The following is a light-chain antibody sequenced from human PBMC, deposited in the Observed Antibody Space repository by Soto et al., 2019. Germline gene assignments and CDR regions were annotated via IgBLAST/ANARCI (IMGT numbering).Light chain of an antibody. CDR2: DNN. J-gene: IGLJ3*02. Sequence: QSVLTQPPSASGTPGQRITISCSGRTSNIGSNIVAWYQHLPGTAPKLLIYDNNQRPSGVPDRFFGSNSGTSASLAISGLQPDDDSHYYCAAWDDSLNGLVFGGGTKLTVL. V-gene: IGLV1-44*01. CDR1: TSNIGSNI. CDR3: AAWDDSLNGLV.